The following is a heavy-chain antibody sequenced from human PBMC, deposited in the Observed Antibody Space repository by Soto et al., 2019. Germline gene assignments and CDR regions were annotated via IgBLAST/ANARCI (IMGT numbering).Heavy chain of an antibody. Sequence: GASVKVSCTASGYTFTSYAMHWVRQAPGQRLEWMGWISADNGNTNYSQKLQGRVTMTTDTSTSTAYMELRSLRSDDTAVYYCARLSPPRSIAAQTFDIWGQGTMVTVSS. V-gene: IGHV1-3*01. CDR3: ARLSPPRSIAAQTFDI. CDR2: ISADNGNT. J-gene: IGHJ3*02. D-gene: IGHD6-6*01. CDR1: GYTFTSYA.